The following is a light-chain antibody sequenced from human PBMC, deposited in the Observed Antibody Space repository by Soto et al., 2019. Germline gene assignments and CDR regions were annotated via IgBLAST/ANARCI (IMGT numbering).Light chain of an antibody. CDR2: AAS. V-gene: IGKV3-20*01. Sequence: EIVLTQSPGTLSLSPGERATLSCRASQSVSSSYLVWYQQKPGQAPRLLIDAASSRATGIPDRFSGSGSGTDFTLTISRLEPEDFAVYYGQQHTSSPHMYTFGQGTKLEI. J-gene: IGKJ2*01. CDR1: QSVSSSY. CDR3: QQHTSSPHMYT.